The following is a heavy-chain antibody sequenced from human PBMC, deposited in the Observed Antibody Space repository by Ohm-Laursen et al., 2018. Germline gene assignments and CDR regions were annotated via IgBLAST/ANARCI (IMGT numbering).Heavy chain of an antibody. Sequence: SLRLSCAASGFTFSSHGINWVRQAPGKGLEWVSGISGSGDTTYYADSVKGRFTISRDNSKNTLYLQMNSLRAEDTAVYYCAKNRWDYGYYFDYWGQGTLVTVSS. J-gene: IGHJ4*02. V-gene: IGHV3-23*01. D-gene: IGHD3-16*01. CDR3: AKNRWDYGYYFDY. CDR1: GFTFSSHG. CDR2: ISGSGDTT.